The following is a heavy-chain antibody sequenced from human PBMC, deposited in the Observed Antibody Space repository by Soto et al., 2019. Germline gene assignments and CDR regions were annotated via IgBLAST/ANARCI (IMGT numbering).Heavy chain of an antibody. Sequence: GGSLRLSCAASGFTFSSYAMSWVRQAPGKGLEWVSLISGSGGTTNYADSVKGRFTITRDNSKNTVYLQMSSLRAEDTAVYYCARDMSIGGSWYFFFCGWGQGTLVTVSS. J-gene: IGHJ4*02. V-gene: IGHV3-23*01. CDR3: ARDMSIGGSWYFFFCG. D-gene: IGHD2-15*01. CDR1: GFTFSSYA. CDR2: ISGSGGTT.